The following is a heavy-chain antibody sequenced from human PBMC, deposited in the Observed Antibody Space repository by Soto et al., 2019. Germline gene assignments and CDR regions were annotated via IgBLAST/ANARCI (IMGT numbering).Heavy chain of an antibody. CDR2: IIPIFGTA. J-gene: IGHJ4*02. CDR3: ARSTETYYYDSSGYYPSDY. V-gene: IGHV1-69*13. D-gene: IGHD3-22*01. CDR1: GGTFSSYA. Sequence: ASVKVSCKAPGGTFSSYAISWVRQAPGQGLEWMGGIIPIFGTANYAQKFQGRVTITADESTSTAYMELSSLRSEDTAVYYCARSTETYYYDSSGYYPSDYWGQGTLVTVSS.